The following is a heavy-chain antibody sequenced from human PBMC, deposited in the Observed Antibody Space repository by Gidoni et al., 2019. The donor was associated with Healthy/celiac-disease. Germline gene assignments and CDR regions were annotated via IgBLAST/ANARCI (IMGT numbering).Heavy chain of an antibody. CDR2: INHSGST. D-gene: IGHD3-10*01. CDR3: ARGRPSITMVRGVMRKGEYFQH. J-gene: IGHJ1*01. CDR1: GGSFSGYY. Sequence: QVQLQQWGAGLLKPSETLSLTCAVYGGSFSGYYWSWIRQPPGKGLEWIGEINHSGSTNYNPSLKSRVTISVDTSKNQFSLKLSSVTAADTAVYYCARGRPSITMVRGVMRKGEYFQHWGQGTLVTVSS. V-gene: IGHV4-34*01.